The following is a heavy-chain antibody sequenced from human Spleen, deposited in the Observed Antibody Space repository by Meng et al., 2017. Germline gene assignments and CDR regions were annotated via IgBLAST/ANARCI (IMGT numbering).Heavy chain of an antibody. V-gene: IGHV1-69*06. CDR3: ASTKSSFYYDFWSGNFDY. Sequence: SVKVSCKASGGTFSSYAISWVRQAPGQGLEWMGGIIPIFGKANYAQKFQGRVTITADTSTSTAYMELSSLRSEDTAVYYCASTKSSFYYDFWSGNFDYWGQGTLVTVSS. CDR1: GGTFSSYA. CDR2: IIPIFGKA. D-gene: IGHD3-3*01. J-gene: IGHJ4*02.